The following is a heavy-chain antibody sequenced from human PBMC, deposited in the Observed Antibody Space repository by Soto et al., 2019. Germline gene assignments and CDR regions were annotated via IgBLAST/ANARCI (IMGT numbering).Heavy chain of an antibody. J-gene: IGHJ4*02. V-gene: IGHV5-10-1*01. CDR1: GYSFTSYW. Sequence: EVQLVQSGAEVKKPGESLRISCKGSGYSFTSYWISWVRQMPGKGLEWMGRIDPSDSYTNYSPSFQGHVTISADKSSRTTFLQWSRLKASDTAMYYCARLQAAAGDNDLTFDYLGQGTLVTVSS. CDR3: ARLQAAAGDNDLTFDY. CDR2: IDPSDSYT. D-gene: IGHD6-13*01.